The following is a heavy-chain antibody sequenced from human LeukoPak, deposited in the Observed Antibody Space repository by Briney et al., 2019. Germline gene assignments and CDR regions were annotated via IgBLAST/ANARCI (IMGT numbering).Heavy chain of an antibody. CDR2: IYHSGST. J-gene: IGHJ4*02. Sequence: SETPSLTCAVSGYSISSGYYWGWIRQPPGKGLEWIGSIYHSGSTYYSPSLKSRVTISLDTSKNQFSLKLSSVTAADTAVYYCARGVVVAPAARPAFFDYWGQGTLVTVSS. CDR3: ARGVVVAPAARPAFFDY. D-gene: IGHD2-2*01. V-gene: IGHV4-38-2*01. CDR1: GYSISSGYY.